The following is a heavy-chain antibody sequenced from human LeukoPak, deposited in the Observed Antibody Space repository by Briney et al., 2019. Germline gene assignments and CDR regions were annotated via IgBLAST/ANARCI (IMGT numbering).Heavy chain of an antibody. CDR2: INHSGST. CDR3: ARGPYY. J-gene: IGHJ4*02. CDR1: GGSFSGYY. V-gene: IGHV4-34*01. Sequence: SETLSLSCAVYGGSFSGYYWSWIRQPPGKGLEWTGEINHSGSTNYNPSLKSRVTISVDTSKNQFSLKLSSVTAADTAVYYCARGPYYWGQGTLVTVSS.